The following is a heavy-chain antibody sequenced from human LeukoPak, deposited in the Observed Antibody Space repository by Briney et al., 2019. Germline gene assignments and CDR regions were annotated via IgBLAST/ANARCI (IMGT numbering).Heavy chain of an antibody. CDR3: ASRGGFYYGSGSYFS. J-gene: IGHJ5*02. D-gene: IGHD3-10*01. CDR1: GGSFSGYY. CDR2: INHSGST. Sequence: SETLSLTCAVYGGSFSGYYWSWIRQPPGKGLEWIGEINHSGSTNYNPSLKSRVTISVDTSKNQFSLKLSSVTAADTAVYYCASRGGFYYGSGSYFSWGQGTLATVSS. V-gene: IGHV4-34*01.